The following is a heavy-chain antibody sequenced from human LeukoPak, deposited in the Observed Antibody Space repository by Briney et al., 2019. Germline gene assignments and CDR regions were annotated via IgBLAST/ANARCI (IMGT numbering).Heavy chain of an antibody. CDR1: GFTFSSYA. CDR3: ARDRGQREGYGMDV. CDR2: ISSSSSTI. J-gene: IGHJ6*02. D-gene: IGHD5-24*01. Sequence: GGSLRLSCAASGFTFSSYAMSWVRQAPGKGLEWVSYISSSSSTIYYADSLKGRFTISRDNSKNTLYLQMNSLRAEDAAVYYCARDRGQREGYGMDVWGQGTTVTVSS. V-gene: IGHV3-48*01.